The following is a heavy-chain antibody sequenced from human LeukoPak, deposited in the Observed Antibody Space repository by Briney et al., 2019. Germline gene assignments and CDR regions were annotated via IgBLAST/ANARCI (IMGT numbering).Heavy chain of an antibody. Sequence: PSETLSLTYTVSGGSISGTHCNCIRQPPGKGLEWIGYIYYSGSTDSNPSLKSRVTISVDTSKNQFTLKLTSVTAPDTALYSLPRRNLLDTSGPGTMVTVSS. CDR3: PRRNLLDT. V-gene: IGHV4-59*08. CDR2: IYYSGST. CDR1: GGSISGTH. J-gene: IGHJ3*02.